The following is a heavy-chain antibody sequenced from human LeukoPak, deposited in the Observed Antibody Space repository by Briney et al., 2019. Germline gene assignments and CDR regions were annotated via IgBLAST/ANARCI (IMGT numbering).Heavy chain of an antibody. J-gene: IGHJ6*03. CDR2: IKQDGSEK. CDR1: GFTFSSYW. Sequence: GGSLRLSYAASGFTFSSYWMSWVRQAPGKGLEWVANIKQDGSEKYYVDSVKGRFTISRDNAKNSLYLQMNSLRAEDTAVYYCARRLDSYYYYYMDVWGKGTTVTVSS. CDR3: ARRLDSYYYYYMDV. D-gene: IGHD3-16*01. V-gene: IGHV3-7*01.